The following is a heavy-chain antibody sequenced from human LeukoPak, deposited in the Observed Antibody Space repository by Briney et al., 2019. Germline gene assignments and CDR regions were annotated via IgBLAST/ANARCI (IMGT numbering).Heavy chain of an antibody. V-gene: IGHV3-30*02. CDR1: GFTFSSYG. CDR3: AKPHFDY. CDR2: IRYDGSNK. J-gene: IGHJ4*02. Sequence: PGGSLRLSCAASGFTFSSYGVHWVRQAPGKGLEWVSFIRYDGSNKYYADSVKGRFTISRDNSKNTLYLQMNSLRPEDTAVYYCAKPHFDYWGQGTLVTVSS.